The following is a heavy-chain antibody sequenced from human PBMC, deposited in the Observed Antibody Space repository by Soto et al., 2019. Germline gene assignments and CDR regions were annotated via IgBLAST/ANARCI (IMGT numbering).Heavy chain of an antibody. D-gene: IGHD6-19*01. CDR2: IIPIFGTA. Sequence: QVQLEQSGGEVKKPGSSVKVSCKASGVTFSKFIMTWVRQAPGLGLEWVGGIIPIFGTANYAQKFQGRVTITADESTSTSYMEVNNLSSEDTAVYYCAKVRYSSPMGYYYGMDVWGQGTTVTVSS. J-gene: IGHJ6*02. CDR3: AKVRYSSPMGYYYGMDV. V-gene: IGHV1-69*01. CDR1: GVTFSKFI.